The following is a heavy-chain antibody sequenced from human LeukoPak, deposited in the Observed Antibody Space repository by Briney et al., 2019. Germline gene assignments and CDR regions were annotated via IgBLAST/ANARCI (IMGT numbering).Heavy chain of an antibody. V-gene: IGHV1-18*01. Sequence: ASVKVSCKASGYTFTSYGISWVRQAPGQGLEWMGWISAYNGNTNYAQKLQGRVTMTTDTSTSTAYMELRSLRSDDTAVYYCARLNHRDLLTGYNYYYYMDVWGKGTTVTVSS. CDR2: ISAYNGNT. CDR3: ARLNHRDLLTGYNYYYYMDV. CDR1: GYTFTSYG. D-gene: IGHD3-9*01. J-gene: IGHJ6*03.